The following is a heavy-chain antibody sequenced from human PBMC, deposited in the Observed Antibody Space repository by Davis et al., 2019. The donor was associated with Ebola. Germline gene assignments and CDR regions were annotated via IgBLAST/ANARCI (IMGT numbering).Heavy chain of an antibody. CDR2: IYYSGST. CDR1: GGSVSSGSYY. CDR3: ARYCSGGSCYSGLWNNYYYGMDV. Sequence: SETLSLTCTVSGGSVSSGSYYWSWIRQPPGKGLEWIGYIYYSGSTNYNPSLKSRVTISVDTSKNQFSLKLSSVTAADTAVYYCARYCSGGSCYSGLWNNYYYGMDVWGQGTTVAVSS. J-gene: IGHJ6*02. V-gene: IGHV4-61*01. D-gene: IGHD2-15*01.